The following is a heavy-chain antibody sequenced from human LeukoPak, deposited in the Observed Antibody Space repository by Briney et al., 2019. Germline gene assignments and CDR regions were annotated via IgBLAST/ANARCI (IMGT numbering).Heavy chain of an antibody. CDR2: ISSSSSYI. V-gene: IGHV3-21*01. J-gene: IGHJ3*02. Sequence: NAGGALRLSCAASGFTFSSYSMNWVRQAPGKGLEWVSSISSSSSYIYYADSVKGRFTISRDNAKNSLYLQMNSLRAEDTAVYYCARMVVTAILDAFDIWGQGTMVTVSS. CDR1: GFTFSSYS. D-gene: IGHD2-21*02. CDR3: ARMVVTAILDAFDI.